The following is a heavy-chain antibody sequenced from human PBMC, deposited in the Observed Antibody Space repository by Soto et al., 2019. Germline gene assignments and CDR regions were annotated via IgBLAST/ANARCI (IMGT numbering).Heavy chain of an antibody. J-gene: IGHJ4*02. D-gene: IGHD3-3*02. V-gene: IGHV4-59*01. CDR2: IYYSGST. CDR1: GGSISSYY. Sequence: SETLSLTCTVSGGSISSYYWSWIRQPPGKGLEWIGYIYYSGSTNYNPSLKSRVTISVDTSKNQFSLKLSSVTAADTAVYYCARSRDGCNFVFADYWGQGTLVTVSS. CDR3: ARSRDGCNFVFADY.